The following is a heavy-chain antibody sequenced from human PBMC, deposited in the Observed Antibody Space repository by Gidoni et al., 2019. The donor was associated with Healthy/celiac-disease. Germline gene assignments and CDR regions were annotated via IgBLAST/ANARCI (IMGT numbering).Heavy chain of an antibody. CDR3: ARSAAAGRPW. V-gene: IGHV1-2*06. D-gene: IGHD6-13*01. Sequence: QVQLVQSGAEVKKPGASGKAPSQASGYTLTGYYMHWVRQDPGQGLEWMGRINPNGGGTNYAQKFQGRVTMTRDTSISTAYMELSRLRSDDTAVYYCARSAAAGRPWWGQGTLVTVSS. CDR1: GYTLTGYY. CDR2: INPNGGGT. J-gene: IGHJ4*02.